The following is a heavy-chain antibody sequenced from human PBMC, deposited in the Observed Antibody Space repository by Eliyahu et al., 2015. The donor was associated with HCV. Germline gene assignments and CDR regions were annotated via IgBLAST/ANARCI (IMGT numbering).Heavy chain of an antibody. J-gene: IGHJ6*02. V-gene: IGHV1-8*01. Sequence: QVQLVQSGAEVKKPGASVKVXCKASGYTFTSYDINWVRQATGQGLEWMGWMNXNSGNTGYAQKFQGRVTMTRNTSISTAYMELSSLRSEDTAVYYCARGYEDSANPYYYYGMDVWGQGTTVTVSS. CDR3: ARGYEDSANPYYYYGMDV. CDR2: MNXNSGNT. CDR1: GYTFTSYD. D-gene: IGHD2-15*01.